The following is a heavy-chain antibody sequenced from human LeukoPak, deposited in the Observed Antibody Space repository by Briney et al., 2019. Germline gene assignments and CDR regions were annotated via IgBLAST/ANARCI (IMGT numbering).Heavy chain of an antibody. J-gene: IGHJ3*02. CDR3: TRGEVLDTSGYFYAFDI. CDR2: MNPNSANT. V-gene: IGHV1-8*01. Sequence: ASVKVSCKTSGYPFTTYDIHWVRQATGQGLEWMGWMNPNSANTGYAQKFQGRVAMTRDTSINTAYLDLSSLRSDDTAVYCCTRGEVLDTSGYFYAFDIWGQGTVVTVSS. D-gene: IGHD3-22*01. CDR1: GYPFTTYD.